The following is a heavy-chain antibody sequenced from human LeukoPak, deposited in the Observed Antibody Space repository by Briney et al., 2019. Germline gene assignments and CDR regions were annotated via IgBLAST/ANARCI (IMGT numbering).Heavy chain of an antibody. CDR3: ARDQSCSGGSCYHPFDY. V-gene: IGHV1-18*01. J-gene: IGHJ4*02. CDR1: GYTFNSYG. D-gene: IGHD2-15*01. CDR2: ISAYNGNT. Sequence: ASVKVSCKASGYTFNSYGISWVRQAPGQGLEWMGWISAYNGNTNYAQKLQGRVTMTTDTSTSTGYMELRSLRSDDTAVYYCARDQSCSGGSCYHPFDYWGQGTLVTVSS.